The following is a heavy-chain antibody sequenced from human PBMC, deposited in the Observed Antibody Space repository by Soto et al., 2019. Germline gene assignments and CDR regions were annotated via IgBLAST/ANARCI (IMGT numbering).Heavy chain of an antibody. J-gene: IGHJ6*01. CDR3: ARCREGLGEPSRYGMEV. Sequence: SETLSLTCAVYGGSFSGYYWSWIRQPPGKGLKWIGEINHSGSTNYNPSIKSRVTISVDPSKNQFSLKLSSVTAADTAVYYCARCREGLGEPSRYGMEVWGHGTTVSVSS. V-gene: IGHV4-34*01. D-gene: IGHD3-10*01. CDR2: INHSGST. CDR1: GGSFSGYY.